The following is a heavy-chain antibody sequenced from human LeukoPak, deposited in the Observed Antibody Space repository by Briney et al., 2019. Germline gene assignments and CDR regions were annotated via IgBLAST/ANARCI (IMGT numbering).Heavy chain of an antibody. Sequence: PSETLSLTCTVSGGSISSYYWSWIRQPPGKGLXXXXYIYYSGSTNYNPSLKSRVTISVDTSKNQFSLKLSSVTAADTAVYYCARGYSGSYYAYFDYWGQGTLVTVSS. CDR2: IYYSGST. V-gene: IGHV4-59*01. D-gene: IGHD1-26*01. CDR3: ARGYSGSYYAYFDY. J-gene: IGHJ4*02. CDR1: GGSISSYY.